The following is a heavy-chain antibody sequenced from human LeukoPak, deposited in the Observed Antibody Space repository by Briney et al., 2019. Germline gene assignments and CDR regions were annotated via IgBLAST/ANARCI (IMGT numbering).Heavy chain of an antibody. J-gene: IGHJ4*02. V-gene: IGHV3-30*02. CDR3: AKPHFDD. CDR2: IRYDGSNK. CDR1: GFSFSSYG. Sequence: HPGGSLRLSCAASGFSFSSYGMHWVRQAPGKGLEWVAFIRYDGSNKYYADSVKGRFTISRDNSKNTLYPQMNSLRAGDTAVYYCAKPHFDDWGQGTLVTVSS.